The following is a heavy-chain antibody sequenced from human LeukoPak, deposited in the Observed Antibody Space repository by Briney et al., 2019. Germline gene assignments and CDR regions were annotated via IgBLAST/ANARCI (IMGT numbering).Heavy chain of an antibody. J-gene: IGHJ4*02. CDR1: GFTFTNYA. CDR2: SGSGSST. V-gene: IGHV3-23*01. CDR3: AKGKYYYGSGFDY. D-gene: IGHD3-10*01. Sequence: GGSLRLSCAASGFTFTNYAMSWVRQAPGKGLEWVSTSGSGSSTYYADSVKGRFTISRDNSKNTLFLQMNSLRAEDTAVYYCAKGKYYYGSGFDYWGQGTLVTVSS.